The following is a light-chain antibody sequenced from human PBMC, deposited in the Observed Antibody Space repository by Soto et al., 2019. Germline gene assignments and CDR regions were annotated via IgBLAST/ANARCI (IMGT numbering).Light chain of an antibody. CDR1: QGISSY. CDR3: QQLNSYPRT. V-gene: IGKV1-9*01. CDR2: AAS. Sequence: DIQLTQSPSFLSASVGDRVTITCRASQGISSYLAWYQQKPGKAPKLLIYAASTLQSGVPSRFSGSGSGTEFTLTISSLQPEDFATYYCQQLNSYPRTFXPGTKVDIK. J-gene: IGKJ3*01.